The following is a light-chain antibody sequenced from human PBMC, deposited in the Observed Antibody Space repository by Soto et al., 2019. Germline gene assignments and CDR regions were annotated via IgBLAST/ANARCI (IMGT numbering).Light chain of an antibody. CDR2: EVT. J-gene: IGLJ1*01. CDR3: SSFTNRFTCV. Sequence: QSALTQPASVSGSPGQWIAISCTGTRSDVGAYNYVSCYQQHPGNATKLMISEVTNRPSWVSDRFSGSTSGNTASLTISGLQSEDEADYYSSSFTNRFTCVFGTGTKVTVL. V-gene: IGLV2-14*01. CDR1: RSDVGAYNY.